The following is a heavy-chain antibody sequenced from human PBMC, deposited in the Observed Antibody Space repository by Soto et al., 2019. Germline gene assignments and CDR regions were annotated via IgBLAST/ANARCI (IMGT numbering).Heavy chain of an antibody. CDR1: GFTFSSYA. J-gene: IGHJ4*02. V-gene: IGHV3-23*01. CDR2: ISGSGGST. Sequence: EVQLLESGGGLVQPGGSLRLSCAASGFTFSSYAMSWVRQAPGKGLEWVSAISGSGGSTYYADSVKGRFTISRDNSKNSLYMQMNSLRAEDTAVYYCANDRRIGLAVAGTSDYWGQGTLVTVSS. CDR3: ANDRRIGLAVAGTSDY. D-gene: IGHD6-19*01.